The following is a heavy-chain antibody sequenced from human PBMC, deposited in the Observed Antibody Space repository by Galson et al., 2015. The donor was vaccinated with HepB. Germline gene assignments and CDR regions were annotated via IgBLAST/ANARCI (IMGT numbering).Heavy chain of an antibody. V-gene: IGHV3-30-3*01. CDR2: ISYDGSNK. Sequence: SLRLSCAASGFTFSSYAMHWVRQAPGKGLEWVAVISYDGSNKYYADSVKGRFTISRDNSKNTLYLQMNSLRAEDTAVYYCARDKGVGAARRGEQFDPWGQGTLATVSS. CDR3: ARDKGVGAARRGEQFDP. J-gene: IGHJ5*02. D-gene: IGHD6-6*01. CDR1: GFTFSSYA.